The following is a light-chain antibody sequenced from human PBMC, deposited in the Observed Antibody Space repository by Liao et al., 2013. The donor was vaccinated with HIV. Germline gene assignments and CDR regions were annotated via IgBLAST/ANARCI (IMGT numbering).Light chain of an antibody. CDR3: QAWDSSLAWKV. Sequence: SYVLTQPPSVSVAPGKTARITCGGNNIGSKSVHWYQQKPGQAPVLVIYDDSDRPSGIPERFSGSNSGNTATLTIRGTQAMDEADYYCQAWDSSLAWKVFGTGTRVTVL. J-gene: IGLJ1*01. CDR1: NIGSKS. V-gene: IGLV3-21*01. CDR2: DDS.